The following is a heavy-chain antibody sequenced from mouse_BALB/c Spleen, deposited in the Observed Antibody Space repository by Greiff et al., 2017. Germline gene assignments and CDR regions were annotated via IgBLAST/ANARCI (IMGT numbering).Heavy chain of an antibody. CDR1: GYTFTDYV. J-gene: IGHJ3*01. Sequence: QVQLQQSGPELVKPGASVKMSCKASGYTFTDYVISWVKQRTGQGLEWIGEIYPGSGSTYYNEKFKGKATLTADKSSNTAYMQLKSLTSEDSAVYYCARFDFWFAYWGQGTLVTVSA. D-gene: IGHD2-4*01. CDR2: IYPGSGST. V-gene: IGHV1-77*01. CDR3: ARFDFWFAY.